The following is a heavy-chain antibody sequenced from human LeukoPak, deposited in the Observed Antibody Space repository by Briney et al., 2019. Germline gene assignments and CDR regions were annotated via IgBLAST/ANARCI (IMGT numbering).Heavy chain of an antibody. V-gene: IGHV1-2*07. Sequence: ASVKVSCRTSGYSFSDYYIHWVRQASGQGLEWMGWINPKSSGRNYALKFQGRVTMTKDTSTSTAYLELSSLRSDDTAVYYCARDSAVVAAALWFDPWGQGTLVTVSS. CDR3: ARDSAVVAAALWFDP. CDR2: INPKSSGR. D-gene: IGHD2-15*01. CDR1: GYSFSDYY. J-gene: IGHJ5*02.